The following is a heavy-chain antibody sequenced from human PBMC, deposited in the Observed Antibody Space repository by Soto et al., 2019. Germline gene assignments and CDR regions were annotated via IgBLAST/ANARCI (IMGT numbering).Heavy chain of an antibody. CDR1: GFTFTSYG. CDR3: VSDRGYGHASVPYS. CDR2: ISYDGGVL. Sequence: QAHLVESGGGVVQPGRSLRLSCAASGFTFTSYGMHWVRQAPGTRLVWVAVISYDGGVLYYADSVKGRFTISRDNSKNIALLPMNSLRAEDTAVYYCVSDRGYGHASVPYSWGQGTLVSVSS. J-gene: IGHJ4*02. D-gene: IGHD5-18*01. V-gene: IGHV3-30*03.